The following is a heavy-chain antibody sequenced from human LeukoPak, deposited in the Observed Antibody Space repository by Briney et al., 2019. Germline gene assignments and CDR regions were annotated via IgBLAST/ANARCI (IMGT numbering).Heavy chain of an antibody. J-gene: IGHJ4*02. CDR2: IKQDGSEK. V-gene: IGHV3-7*01. Sequence: PGGSLRLSCAASVFTFSSYAMSWVRQAPGKGLEWVAHIKQDGSEKNYVDSVKGRFTISRDNAKSSLFLQMNDLRDEGTAVYYCAKGGRGNGEVYWGQGTLVTVSS. CDR3: AKGGRGNGEVY. D-gene: IGHD2-8*01. CDR1: VFTFSSYA.